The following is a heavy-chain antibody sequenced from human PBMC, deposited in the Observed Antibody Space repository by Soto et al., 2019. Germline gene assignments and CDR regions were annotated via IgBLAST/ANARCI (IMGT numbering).Heavy chain of an antibody. Sequence: HLQESGPGLVKPSGTVSLTCVVSGGSIRSTNWWAWVRQTPGKGLGWIGEVYHNGTSNYNPSLKGRATISVDRSKDQVSLRLNSVIDADTAVYYCARDLDRYCSVTSCHAMDVWGQGTPVTVSS. CDR3: ARDLDRYCSVTSCHAMDV. J-gene: IGHJ6*02. V-gene: IGHV4-4*02. CDR2: VYHNGTS. D-gene: IGHD2-15*01. CDR1: GGSIRSTNW.